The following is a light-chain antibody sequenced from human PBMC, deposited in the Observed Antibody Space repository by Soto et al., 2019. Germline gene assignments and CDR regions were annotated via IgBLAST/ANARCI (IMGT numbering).Light chain of an antibody. CDR3: QQYGSSYPWT. J-gene: IGKJ1*01. Sequence: IVMTQSPATLSVSPGERATLSCRAIQSVSSNYLAWYQQKPGQAPRLLIYGASSRATGIPDRFSGSGSGTDFTLTIRRLEPEDFAVYYCQQYGSSYPWTFGQGTKVDIK. V-gene: IGKV3-20*01. CDR2: GAS. CDR1: QSVSSNY.